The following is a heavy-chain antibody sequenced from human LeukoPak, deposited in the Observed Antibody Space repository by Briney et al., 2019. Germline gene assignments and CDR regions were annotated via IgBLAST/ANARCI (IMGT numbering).Heavy chain of an antibody. CDR2: MNPNSGNT. CDR3: ARDRRPRSYYYDSSGYPY. V-gene: IGHV1-8*02. D-gene: IGHD3-22*01. J-gene: IGHJ4*02. CDR1: GYTFTSYD. Sequence: ASVKVSCKASGYTFTSYDINWVRQATGQGLEWMGWMNPNSGNTGYAQKFQGRVTMTRDTSISTAYMELSRLRSDDTAVYYCARDRRPRSYYYDSSGYPYWGQGTLVTVSS.